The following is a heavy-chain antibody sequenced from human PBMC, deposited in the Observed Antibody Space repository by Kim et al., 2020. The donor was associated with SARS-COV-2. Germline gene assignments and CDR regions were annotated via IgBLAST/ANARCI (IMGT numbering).Heavy chain of an antibody. D-gene: IGHD6-19*01. V-gene: IGHV3-9*01. CDR3: AKEYSSGWYVNWFDP. J-gene: IGHJ5*02. Sequence: DSVKGRFTISRDNAKNSLYLQMSSLRAEDTALYYCAKEYSSGWYVNWFDPWGQGTLVTVSS.